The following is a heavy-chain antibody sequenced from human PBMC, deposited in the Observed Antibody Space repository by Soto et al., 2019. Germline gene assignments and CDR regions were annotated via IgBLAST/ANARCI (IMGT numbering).Heavy chain of an antibody. CDR2: IYKSATT. D-gene: IGHD2-15*01. V-gene: IGHV4-30-4*01. CDR1: GDSISSVDYF. J-gene: IGHJ5*01. CDR3: ARGRYCLTGRCFPNWFDS. Sequence: QVQLVESGPGLVKPSQTLSLTCSVSGDSISSVDYFWAWIRQPPGQALEYIGYIYKSATTYYNTSFESRVAISLDTSKSQFSLNVTSVTAADTAVYFCARGRYCLTGRCFPNWFDSWGQGTLVTVSS.